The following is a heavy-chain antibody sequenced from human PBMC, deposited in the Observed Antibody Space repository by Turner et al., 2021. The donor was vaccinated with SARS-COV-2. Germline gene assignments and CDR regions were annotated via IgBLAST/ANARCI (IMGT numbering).Heavy chain of an antibody. V-gene: IGHV3-74*01. CDR3: VRESIVVVPAADY. CDR2: INSEGSST. J-gene: IGHJ4*02. CDR1: GFTFGIYW. D-gene: IGHD2-2*01. Sequence: EVPLVESGGGLVQPGGSLRLSCAASGFTFGIYWKHWVCQAPGKGLVWVSRINSEGSSTSYADSVKGRFTISRDNAKNTLYLQMNSLRGEDTAVYYCVRESIVVVPAADYWGQGTLVTVSS.